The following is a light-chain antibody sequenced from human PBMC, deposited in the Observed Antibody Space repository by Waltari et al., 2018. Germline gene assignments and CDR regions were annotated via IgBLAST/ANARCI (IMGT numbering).Light chain of an antibody. CDR2: AAS. CDR3: QQSYSTRYT. Sequence: DIQMTQSPSSLSASVGDRVTITCRASQRISSYLNWYQQKPGKAPNLLIYAASSLQSGVPSRFSGSRSGTDFTLTISSLQPEDFASYYCQQSYSTRYTFGQGTKLEIK. V-gene: IGKV1-39*01. CDR1: QRISSY. J-gene: IGKJ2*01.